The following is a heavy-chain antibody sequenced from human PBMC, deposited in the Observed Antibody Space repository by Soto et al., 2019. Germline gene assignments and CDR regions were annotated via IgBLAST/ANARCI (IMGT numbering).Heavy chain of an antibody. CDR2: IDASSSTS. V-gene: IGHV3-48*01. CDR1: GFTFSSHN. J-gene: IGHJ4*01. D-gene: IGHD1-1*01. CDR3: VGRVLFSNWYYFHF. Sequence: EVQLVKSGGGLVQPGGSLRLSCTDSGFTFSSHNMNWVRQAPGKGLEWVSYIDASSSTSYYADSVKGRFTISRDNAKNPVYLLMTSLSVEYTAVYYFVGRVLFSNWYYFHFWCQGTLVTFSS.